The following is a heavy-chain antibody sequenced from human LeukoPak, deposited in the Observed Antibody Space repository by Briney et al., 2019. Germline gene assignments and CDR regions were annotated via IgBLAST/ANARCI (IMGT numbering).Heavy chain of an antibody. V-gene: IGHV3-21*01. Sequence: PGGSLRLSCAASGFTFSSYWMSWVRQAPGKGLEWVSSISSSSSYIYYADSVKGRFTISRDNAKNSLYLQMNSLRAEDTAVYYCARDGPPYYYYYMDVWGKGTTVTISS. J-gene: IGHJ6*03. CDR1: GFTFSSYW. CDR2: ISSSSSYI. CDR3: ARDGPPYYYYYMDV.